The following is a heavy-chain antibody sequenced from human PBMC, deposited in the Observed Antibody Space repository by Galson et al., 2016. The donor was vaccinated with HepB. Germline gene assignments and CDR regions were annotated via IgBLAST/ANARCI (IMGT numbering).Heavy chain of an antibody. CDR2: IKRDGSQK. CDR1: GFTLSDYW. J-gene: IGHJ3*02. D-gene: IGHD5-12*01. Sequence: SLRLSCAASGFTLSDYWMAWVRQAPGKGLEWVADIKRDGSQKQYVESVKGRFTISRDNAEASVYLHMNSLRAEDTAIYYCARDTHDYRRSNNYWGAFDIWGQGTMVTVSS. V-gene: IGHV3-7*03. CDR3: ARDTHDYRRSNNYWGAFDI.